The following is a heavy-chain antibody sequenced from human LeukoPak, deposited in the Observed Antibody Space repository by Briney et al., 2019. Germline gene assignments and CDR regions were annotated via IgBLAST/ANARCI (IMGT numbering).Heavy chain of an antibody. D-gene: IGHD3-10*01. V-gene: IGHV3-23*01. CDR2: ISGSGGST. CDR3: AKDPRGRGSVKPYAFDI. CDR1: GFTFSSYA. J-gene: IGHJ3*02. Sequence: GGSLRLSCAASGFTFSSYAMSWVRQAPGKGLEWVSAISGSGGSTYYADSVKGRFTISRDNSKNTLYLQMNSLRAEDTAVYYCAKDPRGRGSVKPYAFDIWGQGTMVTVSS.